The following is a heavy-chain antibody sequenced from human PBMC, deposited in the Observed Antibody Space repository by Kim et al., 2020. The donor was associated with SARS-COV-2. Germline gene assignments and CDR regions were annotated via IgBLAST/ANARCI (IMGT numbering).Heavy chain of an antibody. Sequence: STHYTPSLTSRVTISVDQSKNQFSLKLSSVTAADTAVYYCVTKNWGYFDYWGQGTLVTVSS. J-gene: IGHJ4*02. CDR3: VTKNWGYFDY. V-gene: IGHV4-4*02. D-gene: IGHD3-16*01. CDR2: ST.